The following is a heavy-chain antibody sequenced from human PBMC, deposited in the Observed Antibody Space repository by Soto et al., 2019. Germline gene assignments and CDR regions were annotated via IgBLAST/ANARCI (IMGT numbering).Heavy chain of an antibody. CDR1: GFTFGNYD. D-gene: IGHD3-10*01. CDR2: IGPAGDP. Sequence: EVQLVESGGRLVQPGGSLRLSCVASGFTFGNYDMHWVRQATGKGLEWVSTIGPAGDPYYPGSVKGRFTISREDAKNSLYLQMNSLRAGDTAVYYCARGRGGAAFYYGSASPYYFDYWGQGTLVTVSS. V-gene: IGHV3-13*05. J-gene: IGHJ4*02. CDR3: ARGRGGAAFYYGSASPYYFDY.